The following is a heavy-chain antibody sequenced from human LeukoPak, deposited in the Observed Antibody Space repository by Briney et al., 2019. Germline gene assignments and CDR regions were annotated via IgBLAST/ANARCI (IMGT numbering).Heavy chain of an antibody. CDR1: GGSISSYY. D-gene: IGHD3-10*01. V-gene: IGHV4-4*07. Sequence: PSETLSLTCTVSGGSISSYYWSWIRQPAGKGLEWIGHIFISGTTNYNPSLKSRVTMSLDTSKKHFSLELRSVTAADTAVYYCARESPSGRASDIWGQGTLVTVSS. J-gene: IGHJ3*02. CDR2: IFISGTT. CDR3: ARESPSGRASDI.